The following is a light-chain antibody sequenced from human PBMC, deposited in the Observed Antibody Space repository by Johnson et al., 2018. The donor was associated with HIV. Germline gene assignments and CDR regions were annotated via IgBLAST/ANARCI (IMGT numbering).Light chain of an antibody. CDR3: GTWDSSLSAYV. J-gene: IGLJ1*01. CDR2: DNN. V-gene: IGLV1-51*01. Sequence: QPVLTQPPSVSAAPGQKVTISCSGSSSNIGNNYVYWYQQLPGTAPKLLIYDNNKRPSGIPDRFSGSKSGTSATLGITGLQTGDEADYYCGTWDSSLSAYVFGTGTKVTVL. CDR1: SSNIGNNY.